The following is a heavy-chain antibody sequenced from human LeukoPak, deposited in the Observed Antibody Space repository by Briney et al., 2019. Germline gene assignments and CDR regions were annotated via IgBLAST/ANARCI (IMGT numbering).Heavy chain of an antibody. CDR1: GFDFSSSW. CDR3: AKGLIYDSRPLGMQWGPADAFDI. J-gene: IGHJ3*02. D-gene: IGHD6-19*01. V-gene: IGHV5-51*01. Sequence: GESLKISCQSSGFDFSSSWIGWVRHLPGKGLACMGIIFPGDSETRYSPSFEGHVTFSVDKSTKTAYLQWSIRKASDTAVYYCAKGLIYDSRPLGMQWGPADAFDIWGQGTTVTVSS. CDR2: IFPGDSET.